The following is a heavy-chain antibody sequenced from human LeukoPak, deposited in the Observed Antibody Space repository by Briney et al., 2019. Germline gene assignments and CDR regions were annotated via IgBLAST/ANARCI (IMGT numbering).Heavy chain of an antibody. CDR2: ISWNSGYI. Sequence: GGSLRLSCAASGFTFDNYAVHWVRQAPGKGLEWLSIISWNSGYIGYADSVRGRFTISRDNAKKSLDLQMNSLGAEDTAFYYCAKVRGTYSSGYFFDYWGQGTLVTVSS. V-gene: IGHV3-9*01. CDR3: AKVRGTYSSGYFFDY. CDR1: GFTFDNYA. J-gene: IGHJ4*02. D-gene: IGHD6-19*01.